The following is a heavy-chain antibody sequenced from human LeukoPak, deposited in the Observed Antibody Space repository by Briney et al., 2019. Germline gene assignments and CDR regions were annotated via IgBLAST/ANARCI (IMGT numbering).Heavy chain of an antibody. Sequence: PGRSLRLSCAASGFTFDDYAMHWVRQAPGKGLEWVSGISWNSGSIDYADSVKGRFTISRDNAKNSLYLQMNSLRAEGTAVYYCAREVDDSSSWYAFDIWGQGTMVTVSS. CDR2: ISWNSGSI. D-gene: IGHD6-13*01. J-gene: IGHJ3*02. CDR3: AREVDDSSSWYAFDI. CDR1: GFTFDDYA. V-gene: IGHV3-9*01.